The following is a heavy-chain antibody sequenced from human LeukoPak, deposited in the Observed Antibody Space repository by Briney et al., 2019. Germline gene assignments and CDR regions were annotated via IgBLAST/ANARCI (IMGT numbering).Heavy chain of an antibody. V-gene: IGHV4-31*03. CDR1: GGSISSSSYY. Sequence: SETLSLTCTVSGGSISSSSYYWGWLRQPPGTGLEWIGYIYYSGSTYYNPSLKSRVTISVDTSKNQFSLKLSSVTAADTAVYYCARATYGDFDHWGQGTLVTVSS. D-gene: IGHD4-17*01. CDR2: IYYSGST. J-gene: IGHJ5*02. CDR3: ARATYGDFDH.